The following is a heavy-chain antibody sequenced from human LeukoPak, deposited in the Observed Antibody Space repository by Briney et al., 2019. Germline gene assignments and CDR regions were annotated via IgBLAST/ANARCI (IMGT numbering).Heavy chain of an antibody. CDR1: GYSFTNYW. CDR2: IYPGDSDT. CDR3: ARRITSNWFDT. J-gene: IGHJ5*02. V-gene: IGHV5-51*01. Sequence: GESLKISCKGSGYSFTNYWIGWVRQMPGKGLEWMGIIYPGDSDTRYSPSFQGLVTISADKSISTAYLQWSSLKASDTAMYYCARRITSNWFDTWGQGTLVTVSS.